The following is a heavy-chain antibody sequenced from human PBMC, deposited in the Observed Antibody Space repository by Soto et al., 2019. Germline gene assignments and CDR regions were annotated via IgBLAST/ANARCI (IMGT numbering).Heavy chain of an antibody. J-gene: IGHJ6*04. V-gene: IGHV1-8*01. Sequence: EASVKVSCKASGYTFTSYDINWARQATGQGLEWMGWMNPNSGNTGYAEKFQGRVTMTRNTSISTAYMELSSLRSEDTAVYYCARLSITIFGVVIIGMDVWGKGTTVTVSS. D-gene: IGHD3-3*01. CDR2: MNPNSGNT. CDR1: GYTFTSYD. CDR3: ARLSITIFGVVIIGMDV.